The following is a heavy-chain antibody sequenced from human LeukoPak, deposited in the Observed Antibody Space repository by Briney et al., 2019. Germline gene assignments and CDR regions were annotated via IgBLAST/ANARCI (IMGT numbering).Heavy chain of an antibody. CDR2: IKEDGSVM. V-gene: IGHV3-7*01. CDR3: ARDLWGSYGTGSYLDY. J-gene: IGHJ4*02. Sequence: AGGSLRLSCAVSGFPFTNYWMSWVRQAPGKGLEWVANIKEDGSVMYYVDSLKGRFTISRDSAQNSLYPQMNSLRVEDTAVYFCARDLWGSYGTGSYLDYWGQGALVTVSS. D-gene: IGHD6-19*01. CDR1: GFPFTNYW.